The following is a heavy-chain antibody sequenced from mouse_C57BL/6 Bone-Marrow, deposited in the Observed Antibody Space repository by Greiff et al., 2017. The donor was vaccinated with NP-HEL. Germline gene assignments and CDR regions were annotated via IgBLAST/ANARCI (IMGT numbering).Heavy chain of an antibody. CDR3: ARSGYYYGSSSHWYFDV. D-gene: IGHD1-1*01. J-gene: IGHJ1*03. CDR2: FHPYNDDT. Sequence: VKLMESGAELVKPGASVKMSCKASGYTFTTYPIEWMKQNHGKSLEWIGNFHPYNDDTKYNEKFKGKATLTVEKSSSTVYLELSRLTSDDSAVYYCARSGYYYGSSSHWYFDVWGTGTTVTVSS. CDR1: GYTFTTYP. V-gene: IGHV1-47*01.